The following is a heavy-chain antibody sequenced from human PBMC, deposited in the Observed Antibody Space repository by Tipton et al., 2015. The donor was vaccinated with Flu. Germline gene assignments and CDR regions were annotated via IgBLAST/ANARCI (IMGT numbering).Heavy chain of an antibody. CDR1: GGSISSYY. J-gene: IGHJ4*02. V-gene: IGHV4-59*01. Sequence: LRLSCTVSGGSISSYYWSWIRQPPGKGLEWIGYIYYSGSTNYNPSLKSRVTISVDTSKNQFSLKLSSVTAADTAVYYCARDLGSSGSFDYLGQGTLFTVSS. CDR3: ARDLGSSGSFDY. CDR2: IYYSGST. D-gene: IGHD6-13*01.